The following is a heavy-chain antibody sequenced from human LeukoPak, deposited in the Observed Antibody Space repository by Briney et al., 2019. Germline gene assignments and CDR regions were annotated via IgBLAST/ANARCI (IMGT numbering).Heavy chain of an antibody. CDR1: GYTFTSYG. V-gene: IGHV1-18*01. J-gene: IGHJ4*02. CDR3: VRVIRYSSSWPFDY. D-gene: IGHD6-13*01. Sequence: ASVKVSCKASGYTFTSYGISWVRQAPGQGLEWMGWISAYNGNTNYAQKLQGRVTMTTDTSTSTAYMELRSLRSDDTAVYYCVRVIRYSSSWPFDYWGQGTLVTVSS. CDR2: ISAYNGNT.